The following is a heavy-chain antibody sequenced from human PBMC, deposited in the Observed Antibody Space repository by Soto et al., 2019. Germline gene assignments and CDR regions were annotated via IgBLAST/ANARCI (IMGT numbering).Heavy chain of an antibody. Sequence: SETLSLTCTVSGGSISSYYWSWIRQPPGKGLEWIGYIYYSGSTNYNPSLKSRVTISVDTSKNQFSLKLSSVTAADTAVYYCARHEVVVVPAAIDYWGQGTLVTVSS. D-gene: IGHD2-2*01. J-gene: IGHJ4*02. V-gene: IGHV4-59*08. CDR1: GGSISSYY. CDR3: ARHEVVVVPAAIDY. CDR2: IYYSGST.